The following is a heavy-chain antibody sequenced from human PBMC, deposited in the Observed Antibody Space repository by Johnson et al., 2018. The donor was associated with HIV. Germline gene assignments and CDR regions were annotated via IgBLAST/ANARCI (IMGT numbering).Heavy chain of an antibody. CDR2: INWNGGST. D-gene: IGHD2-2*02. V-gene: IGHV3-20*04. Sequence: VQLVESGGGVVRPGGSLRLSCAASGFTFDNYAMSWVRQAPGKGLEWVSGINWNGGSTGYADSLKGRCTISRDNAKNSLYLQMNSLRAEDTALYYCARDARYCTSITCYTTAFDIWGQGTMVTVSS. CDR1: GFTFDNYA. J-gene: IGHJ3*02. CDR3: ARDARYCTSITCYTTAFDI.